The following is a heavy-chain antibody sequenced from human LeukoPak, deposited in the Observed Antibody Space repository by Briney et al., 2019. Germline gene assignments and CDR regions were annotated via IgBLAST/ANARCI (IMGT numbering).Heavy chain of an antibody. J-gene: IGHJ6*03. V-gene: IGHV3-11*01. CDR3: ARDLAVTRIYYYYYMDV. CDR1: GFTFSDYY. CDR2: ISSSGSTI. D-gene: IGHD4-17*01. Sequence: GGSLRLSCAASGFTFSDYYMSWLRQAPGKGLEWVSYISSSGSTIYYADSVKGRFTISRDNAKNSLYLQMNRLRAEDTAVYYCARDLAVTRIYYYYYMDVWGKGTTVTVSS.